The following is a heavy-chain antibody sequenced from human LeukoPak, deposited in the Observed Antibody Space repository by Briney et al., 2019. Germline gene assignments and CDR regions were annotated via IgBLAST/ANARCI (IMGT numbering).Heavy chain of an antibody. D-gene: IGHD5-24*01. CDR3: ARLRGGDGYNTYYFDY. CDR1: GYSFTTYW. J-gene: IGHJ4*02. V-gene: IGHV5-51*01. Sequence: GESLKISCKGSGYSFTTYWIAWVRQMPGKGLEWMGIIYPGDSETTYSPSFQGQVTISADRSISTAYLQWSSLKASDTAMYYCARLRGGDGYNTYYFDYWGQGTLVTVSS. CDR2: IYPGDSET.